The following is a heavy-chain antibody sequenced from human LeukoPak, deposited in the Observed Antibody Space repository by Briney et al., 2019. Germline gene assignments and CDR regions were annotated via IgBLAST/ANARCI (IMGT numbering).Heavy chain of an antibody. CDR3: STDEGWPTAYFQH. Sequence: PSETLSLTCSVSGYSIISGYHCSWIRQPPRKELQWIGSIYRDGSTYYNPSPKSRITMSVNTSKNQFSLEVNSVTAPDTAVYYFSTDEGWPTAYFQHWGQGTLVSVSS. D-gene: IGHD6-19*01. V-gene: IGHV4-38-2*02. J-gene: IGHJ1*01. CDR1: GYSIISGYH. CDR2: IYRDGST.